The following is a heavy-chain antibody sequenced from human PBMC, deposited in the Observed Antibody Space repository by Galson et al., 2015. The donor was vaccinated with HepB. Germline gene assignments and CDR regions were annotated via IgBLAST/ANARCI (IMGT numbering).Heavy chain of an antibody. D-gene: IGHD3-22*01. V-gene: IGHV5-51*01. Sequence: QSGAEVKKPGESLRISCQGSGYRFSSYYIAWVRQKPDKGLEWMGVIYPGNSRTTYGPSFEGQVTISVDKATSTAYLHWTSLKASDTAMYYCAGLARTYYDSSGYFVVDVCDIWGQGTMVTVSS. CDR3: AGLARTYYDSSGYFVVDVCDI. J-gene: IGHJ3*02. CDR1: GYRFSSYY. CDR2: IYPGNSRT.